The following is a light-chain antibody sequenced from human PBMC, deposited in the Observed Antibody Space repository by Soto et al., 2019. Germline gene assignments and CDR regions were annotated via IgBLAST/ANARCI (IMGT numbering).Light chain of an antibody. V-gene: IGLV2-18*02. CDR1: SSDVGNYNR. CDR3: SSYTSSSTYV. CDR2: EVS. Sequence: QSVLTQPPSVSGSPGQSVTISCTGTSSDVGNYNRVSWYQQPPGTAPKVIIYEVSNRPSGVPDRFSGSKSGNTAFLTISGLQAEDEADYYCSSYTSSSTYVFGTGTKLTVL. J-gene: IGLJ1*01.